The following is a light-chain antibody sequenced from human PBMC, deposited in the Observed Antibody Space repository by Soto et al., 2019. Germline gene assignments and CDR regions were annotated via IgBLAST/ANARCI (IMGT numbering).Light chain of an antibody. CDR2: NNN. CDR3: AAWDGGLSGPYV. Sequence: QSVLTQPPSASGTPGQRVTISCSGSSSNIGSNTVNWYQQLPGTAPKLVIYNNNKRPSGVPDRFSGSKSGTSASLAISGLQAEDEADYYCAAWDGGLSGPYVFGTGTKLTVL. J-gene: IGLJ1*01. V-gene: IGLV1-44*01. CDR1: SSNIGSNT.